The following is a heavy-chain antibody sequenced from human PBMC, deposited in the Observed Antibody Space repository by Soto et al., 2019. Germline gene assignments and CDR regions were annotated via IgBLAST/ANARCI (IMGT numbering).Heavy chain of an antibody. Sequence: SLRLSCAASGFTFSSYSMNWVRQAPGKGLEWVSYISSSSSTIYYADSVKGRFTISRDNAKNSLYLQMNSLRDEDTAVYYCARDSGSWYSSDYFDYWGQGTLVTVSS. J-gene: IGHJ4*02. V-gene: IGHV3-48*02. D-gene: IGHD6-13*01. CDR1: GFTFSSYS. CDR3: ARDSGSWYSSDYFDY. CDR2: ISSSSSTI.